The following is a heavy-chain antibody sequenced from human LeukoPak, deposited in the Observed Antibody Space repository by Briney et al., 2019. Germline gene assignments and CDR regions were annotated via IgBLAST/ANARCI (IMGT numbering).Heavy chain of an antibody. CDR2: IKQDGSEK. CDR3: ASLAAAGPDAFDI. V-gene: IGHV3-7*01. Sequence: PGGSLRLSCAASGFTFSSYWMSWVRQAPGKGLEWVANIKQDGSEKYYVDSVKGRFTISRDNAKNSLYLQMNSLRAEDTAVYYCASLAAAGPDAFDIWGQGTMVTVSS. CDR1: GFTFSSYW. D-gene: IGHD6-13*01. J-gene: IGHJ3*02.